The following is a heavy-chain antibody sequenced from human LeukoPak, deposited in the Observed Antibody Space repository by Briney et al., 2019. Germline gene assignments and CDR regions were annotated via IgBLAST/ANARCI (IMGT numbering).Heavy chain of an antibody. CDR3: ARFPRGDGPFF. Sequence: GGSLRLSCAASGFTFSNYWMSWVRQGPGKGLEWVANIKYDGSEKYYMDSVKGRFTISRDNAKNSLYLQMNSLRAEDTAVYYCARFPRGDGPFFWGQGSLVTVSS. CDR1: GFTFSNYW. J-gene: IGHJ4*02. D-gene: IGHD3-10*01. V-gene: IGHV3-7*03. CDR2: IKYDGSEK.